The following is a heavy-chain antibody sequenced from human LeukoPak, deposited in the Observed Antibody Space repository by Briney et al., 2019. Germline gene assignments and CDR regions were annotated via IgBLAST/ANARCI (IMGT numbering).Heavy chain of an antibody. V-gene: IGHV3-7*01. CDR1: GFSFSEYW. CDR2: INPVGSET. J-gene: IGHJ6*02. Sequence: GGSLRLSCAASGFSFSEYWMSWVRQAPGKGLEWVANINPVGSETYYVDSVRGRFTISRDSAMNLLYLQMNSLRAEDTAVYYCAKENYYGMDAWGQGTTVTVSS. CDR3: AKENYYGMDA.